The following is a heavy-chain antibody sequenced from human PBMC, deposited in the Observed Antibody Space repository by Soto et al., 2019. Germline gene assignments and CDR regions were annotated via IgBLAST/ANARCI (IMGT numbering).Heavy chain of an antibody. J-gene: IGHJ5*02. CDR3: LGGSTYDTP. V-gene: IGHV3-21*04. D-gene: IGHD3-16*01. Sequence: GGSLRLSCEASGFILSEFSMNWVRQAPGKGLEWLSYISGRSSSIYYSDSAMGRFTISRDNAKNTVYLQMDSLRAEDTAIYYCLGGSTYDTPWGQGALVTVSS. CDR2: ISGRSSSI. CDR1: GFILSEFS.